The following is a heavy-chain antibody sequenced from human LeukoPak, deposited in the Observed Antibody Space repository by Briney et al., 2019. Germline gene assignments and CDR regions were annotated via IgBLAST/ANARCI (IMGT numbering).Heavy chain of an antibody. CDR2: IYPGDSDT. D-gene: IGHD3-9*01. Sequence: GESLKISCKGSGYSFTSYWIGWVRQLPGKGLEWMGIIYPGDSDTRYSPSFQGQVTISADKSISTAYLQWSSLKASDTAMYYCARRAKVPGRSPSTIDAFDIWGQGTMVTVSS. J-gene: IGHJ3*02. V-gene: IGHV5-51*01. CDR1: GYSFTSYW. CDR3: ARRAKVPGRSPSTIDAFDI.